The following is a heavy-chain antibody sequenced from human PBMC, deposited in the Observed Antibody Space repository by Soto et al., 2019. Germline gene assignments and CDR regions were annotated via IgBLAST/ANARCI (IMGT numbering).Heavy chain of an antibody. CDR3: ARGRVPDWFDP. Sequence: PSETLSLTCAVSGGSISSSNWWSWVRQPPGKGLEWIGYIYYSGSTYYNPSLKSRVTISVDTSKNQFSLKLSSVTAADTAVYYCARGRVPDWFDPWGQGTLVTVSS. CDR1: GGSISSSNW. D-gene: IGHD3-10*02. J-gene: IGHJ5*02. V-gene: IGHV4-30-4*01. CDR2: IYYSGST.